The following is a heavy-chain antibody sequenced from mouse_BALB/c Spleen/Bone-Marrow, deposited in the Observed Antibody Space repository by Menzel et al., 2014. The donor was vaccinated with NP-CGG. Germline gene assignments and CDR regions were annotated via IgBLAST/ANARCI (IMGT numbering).Heavy chain of an antibody. CDR2: INPESSTI. Sequence: VQLKHSGGGLVQPGGSLKLSCTVSGFDFSRYWMSWVRQAPGKGLQWIGEINPESSTINYTPSLKDKFIISRDNAKNTLYLQMSKVRSEDTAPYYCTRLTYYGLTDYWGQGTTFTVSS. D-gene: IGHD1-2*01. J-gene: IGHJ2*01. CDR1: GFDFSRYW. CDR3: TRLTYYGLTDY. V-gene: IGHV4-1*02.